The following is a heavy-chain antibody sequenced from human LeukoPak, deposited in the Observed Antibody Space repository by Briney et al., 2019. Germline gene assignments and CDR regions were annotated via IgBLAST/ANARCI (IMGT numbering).Heavy chain of an antibody. CDR2: ISSSSSYI. J-gene: IGHJ4*02. D-gene: IGHD3-10*01. CDR1: GFTFSSYS. CDR3: ARVGYYGSGPIDY. V-gene: IGHV3-21*01. Sequence: GGSLRLSCAASGFTFSSYSINWVRQAPGKGLEWVSSISSSSSYIYYADSVKGRFTISRDNAKNSLYLQMNSLRAEDTAVYYCARVGYYGSGPIDYWGQGTLVTVSS.